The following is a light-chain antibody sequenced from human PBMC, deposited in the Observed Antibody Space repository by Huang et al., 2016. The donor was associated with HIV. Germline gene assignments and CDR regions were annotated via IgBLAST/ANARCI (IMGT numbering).Light chain of an antibody. V-gene: IGKV1-39*01. Sequence: DILLTHSPSSLSASVGDSVTITCRASQNINTYLSWYHQKPGKAPNLLIHSASTLQSGVPSRFSGSGSGTDFTLTINSLQPEDSATYYCQQGYSALITFGQGTRL. CDR2: SAS. CDR1: QNINTY. CDR3: QQGYSALIT. J-gene: IGKJ5*01.